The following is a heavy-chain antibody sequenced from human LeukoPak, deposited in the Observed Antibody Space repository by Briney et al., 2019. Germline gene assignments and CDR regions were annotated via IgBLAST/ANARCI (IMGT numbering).Heavy chain of an antibody. D-gene: IGHD3-16*01. CDR1: GYTFTGYY. V-gene: IGHV1-2*02. CDR2: INPNSGGT. CDR3: ARGSPKSGGANFDY. Sequence: GASVKVSCKASGYTFTGYYMHWVRQAPGQGLEWMGWINPNSGGTNYAQKFQGRVTMTRDTSISTAYMELSRLRSDDTAVYYCARGSPKSGGANFDYWGQGTLVTVSS. J-gene: IGHJ4*02.